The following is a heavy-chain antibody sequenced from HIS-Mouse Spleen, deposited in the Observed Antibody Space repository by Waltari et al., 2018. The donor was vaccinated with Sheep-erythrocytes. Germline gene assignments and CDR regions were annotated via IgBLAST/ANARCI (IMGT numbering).Heavy chain of an antibody. CDR1: GFTVSSHY. CDR3: ARDSNWNYAFDI. D-gene: IGHD1-7*01. CDR2: IYSGGST. Sequence: EVQLVESGGGLVQPGGSLRPSCAASGFTVSSHYWRWVRQAPGKGLEWVSVIYSGGSTYYADSVKGRFTISRDNSKNTLYLQMNSLRAEDTAVYYCARDSNWNYAFDIWGQGTMVTVSS. J-gene: IGHJ3*02. V-gene: IGHV3-66*01.